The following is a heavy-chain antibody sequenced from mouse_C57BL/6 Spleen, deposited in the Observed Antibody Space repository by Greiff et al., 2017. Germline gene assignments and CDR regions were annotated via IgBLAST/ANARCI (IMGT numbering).Heavy chain of an antibody. J-gene: IGHJ3*01. CDR1: GFTFSSYA. Sequence: EVKLVESGGGLVKPGGSLKLSCAASGFTFSSYAMSWVRQTPEKRLEWVATISDGGSYTYYPDNVKGRFTISRDNAKNNLYLQMSHLKSEDTAMYYCARGGGSSFAYWGQGTLVTVSA. D-gene: IGHD1-1*01. CDR2: ISDGGSYT. CDR3: ARGGGSSFAY. V-gene: IGHV5-4*03.